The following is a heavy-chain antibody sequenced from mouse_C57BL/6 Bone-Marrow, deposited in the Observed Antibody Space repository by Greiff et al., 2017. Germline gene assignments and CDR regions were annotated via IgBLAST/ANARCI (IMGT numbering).Heavy chain of an antibody. Sequence: VKLVESGAELARPGASVKLSCKASGYTFTSYGISWVKQRTGQGLEWIGEIYPRSGNTHYNEKFKGKATLTADKSSSTAYMELRSLTSEDSAVYFCARWGNPYYFDYWGKGTTLTVSS. J-gene: IGHJ2*01. CDR3: ARWGNPYYFDY. V-gene: IGHV1-81*01. CDR2: IYPRSGNT. CDR1: GYTFTSYG. D-gene: IGHD2-1*01.